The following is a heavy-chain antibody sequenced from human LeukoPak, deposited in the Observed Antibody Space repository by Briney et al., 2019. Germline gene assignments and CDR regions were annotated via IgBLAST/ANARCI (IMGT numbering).Heavy chain of an antibody. CDR2: ISYDGSNK. CDR3: AKDYRGGATDILDY. J-gene: IGHJ4*02. V-gene: IGHV3-30*18. CDR1: GFTFSSYG. Sequence: GGSLRLSCAASGFTFSSYGMHWVRQAPGKGLEWGAVISYDGSNKYYADSVKGRFTISRDNSKNTLYLQMNSLRAEDTAVYYCAKDYRGGATDILDYWGQGTLVTVSS. D-gene: IGHD1-26*01.